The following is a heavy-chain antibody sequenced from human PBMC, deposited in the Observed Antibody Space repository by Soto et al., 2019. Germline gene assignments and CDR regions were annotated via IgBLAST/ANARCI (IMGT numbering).Heavy chain of an antibody. V-gene: IGHV3-74*01. Sequence: GGFLRLSCAASGFTFGSYWMHWVRQAPGKGLVWVSRINSDGSSTSYADSVKGRFTISRDNAKNTLYLQMNSLRAEDTAVYYCAKAYYYYYYYMDVWGKGTTVTVSS. CDR3: AKAYYYYYYYMDV. CDR1: GFTFGSYW. J-gene: IGHJ6*03. CDR2: INSDGSST.